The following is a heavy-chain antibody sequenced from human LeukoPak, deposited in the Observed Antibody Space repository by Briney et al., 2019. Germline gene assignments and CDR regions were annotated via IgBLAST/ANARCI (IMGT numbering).Heavy chain of an antibody. CDR2: IRLDGSVT. CDR1: GFTFSNYW. Sequence: GGSLRLSCEASGFTFSNYWMMWVRQAPGKGLEWVANIRLDGSVTNYADSVKGRFTISRDNARNSLFLQMNSLRAEDTAVYYCARDEPFSMGAFDIWGQGTMVTVSS. CDR3: ARDEPFSMGAFDI. J-gene: IGHJ3*02. V-gene: IGHV3-7*01. D-gene: IGHD3-10*01.